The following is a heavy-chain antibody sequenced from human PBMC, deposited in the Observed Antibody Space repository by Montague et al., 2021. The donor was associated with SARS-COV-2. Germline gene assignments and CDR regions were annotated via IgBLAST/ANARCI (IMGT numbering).Heavy chain of an antibody. Sequence: SETLSLTCAVHGGSFSTYSWNWIRQPPGKGLEWIGEIHHGGSTNYNPSLKSRVTISADTSTNQFSLKLTSVAAADTAVYYCARLGDGVVPSPILGVGPYYAYYYMDVWGQGTTVTVSS. D-gene: IGHD3-10*01. V-gene: IGHV4-34*01. CDR3: ARLGDGVVPSPILGVGPYYAYYYMDV. CDR2: IHHGGST. CDR1: GGSFSTYS. J-gene: IGHJ6*03.